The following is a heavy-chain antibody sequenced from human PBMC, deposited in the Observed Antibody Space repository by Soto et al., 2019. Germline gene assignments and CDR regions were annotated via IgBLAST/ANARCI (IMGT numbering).Heavy chain of an antibody. D-gene: IGHD6-19*01. CDR1: GGSTSSGGYS. CDR2: IYYSGST. J-gene: IGHJ5*02. V-gene: IGHV4-30-2*02. Sequence: SETLSLTCAVSGGSTSSGGYSWSWNRQPPGKGLEWIGYIYYSGSTNYNPSLKSRVTISVDRSKNQFSLKLSSVTAADTAVYYCARRLWLLGNWFDPWGQGTLVTVPS. CDR3: ARRLWLLGNWFDP.